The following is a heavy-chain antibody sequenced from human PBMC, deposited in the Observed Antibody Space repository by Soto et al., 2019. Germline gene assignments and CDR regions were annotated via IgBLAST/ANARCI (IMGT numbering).Heavy chain of an antibody. V-gene: IGHV1-2*04. D-gene: IGHD2-8*02. J-gene: IGHJ6*02. CDR2: INPNSGGT. CDR1: GYTFTGYY. CDR3: ARGSTGDYYYYGMDV. Sequence: ASVKVSCKASGYTFTGYYMHWVRQAPGQGLEWMGWINPNSGGTNYAQKFQGWVTMTRDTSISTAYMELSRLRSDDTAVYYCARGSTGDYYYYGMDVWGQGTTVTVSS.